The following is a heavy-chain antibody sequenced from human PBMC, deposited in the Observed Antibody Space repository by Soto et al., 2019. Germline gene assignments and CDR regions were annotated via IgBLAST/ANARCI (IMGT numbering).Heavy chain of an antibody. J-gene: IGHJ5*02. D-gene: IGHD2-15*01. V-gene: IGHV4-4*02. Sequence: SETLSLTCAVSGGSISSSNWWSWVRQPPGKGLEWIGEIYHSGSTNYNPSLKSRVTISVGKSKNQFSLTLTSVTAADTAVYYCARQCRGVTCHWFVPWGQGTLVTVSS. CDR1: GGSISSSNW. CDR3: ARQCRGVTCHWFVP. CDR2: IYHSGST.